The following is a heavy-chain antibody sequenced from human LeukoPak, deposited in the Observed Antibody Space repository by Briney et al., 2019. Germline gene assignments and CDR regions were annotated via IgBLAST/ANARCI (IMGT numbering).Heavy chain of an antibody. D-gene: IGHD6-13*01. Sequence: GGSLRLSCTASGFTFINYYMNWVRQAPGKGLESVSAISGSGGSTYYADSVKGRFTISRDNAKNTLYLQMNSLRAEDTAVYYCAKPSRSSYRGAFDYSGQGTPVTVSS. CDR3: AKPSRSSYRGAFDY. J-gene: IGHJ4*02. V-gene: IGHV3-23*01. CDR2: ISGSGGST. CDR1: GFTFINYY.